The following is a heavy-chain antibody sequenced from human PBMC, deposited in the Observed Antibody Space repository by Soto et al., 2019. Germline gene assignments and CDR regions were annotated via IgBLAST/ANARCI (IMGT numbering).Heavy chain of an antibody. Sequence: QVQLQESGPGLVKPSETLSLTCTVSGGSISSYYWSWIRQPPGKGLEWIGYIYYSGSTNYNPSLKRRGTISVDTSKNQFSLKLSSVTAADTAGYYCARVWGGAFDIWGQGTMVTVSS. V-gene: IGHV4-59*01. J-gene: IGHJ3*02. D-gene: IGHD3-10*01. CDR1: GGSISSYY. CDR3: ARVWGGAFDI. CDR2: IYYSGST.